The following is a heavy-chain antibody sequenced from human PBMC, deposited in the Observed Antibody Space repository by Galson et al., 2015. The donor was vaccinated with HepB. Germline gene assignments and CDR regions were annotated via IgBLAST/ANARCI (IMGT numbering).Heavy chain of an antibody. Sequence: SLRLSCAASGFTFSSYAMSWVRQAPGKGLEWVSAISGSGGSTYYADSVKGRFTISRDNSKNTLYLQMNSLRAEDTAVYYCAKDQASEQLVSYYYGMDVWGQGTTVTVSS. D-gene: IGHD6-6*01. CDR3: AKDQASEQLVSYYYGMDV. J-gene: IGHJ6*02. CDR1: GFTFSSYA. CDR2: ISGSGGST. V-gene: IGHV3-23*01.